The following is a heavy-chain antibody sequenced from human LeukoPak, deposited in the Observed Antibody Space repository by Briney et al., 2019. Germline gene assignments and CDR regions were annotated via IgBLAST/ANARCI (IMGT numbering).Heavy chain of an antibody. Sequence: PSQTLSLTCTVSGGSISSGGYYWSWIRQHPGKGLEWIGYIYYSGSTYYNPSLKSRVTISVDTSKNQFSLKLSSVTAADTAVYYCARGGIQLWSRSDSGDYWGQGTLVTVSS. V-gene: IGHV4-31*03. CDR2: IYYSGST. CDR1: GGSISSGGYY. CDR3: ARGGIQLWSRSDSGDY. D-gene: IGHD5-18*01. J-gene: IGHJ4*02.